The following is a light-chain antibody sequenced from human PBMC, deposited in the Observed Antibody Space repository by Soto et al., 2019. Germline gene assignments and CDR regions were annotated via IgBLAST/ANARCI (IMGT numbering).Light chain of an antibody. CDR1: SSDVGSYNL. J-gene: IGLJ1*01. Sequence: QSALTQPASVSGSPGQSITISCTGTSSDVGSYNLVSWYQQHPGKAPKLMIYEVSKRPSVVSNRFSGSKSGNTASLTISGLQAEDEADYYCCSYAGSSTPLSFGTGTKVTVL. CDR3: CSYAGSSTPLS. V-gene: IGLV2-23*02. CDR2: EVS.